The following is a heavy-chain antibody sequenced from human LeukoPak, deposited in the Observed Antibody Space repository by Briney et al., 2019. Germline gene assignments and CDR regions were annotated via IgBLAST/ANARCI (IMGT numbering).Heavy chain of an antibody. CDR2: ISGSGGST. Sequence: PGGSLRLSCAASGFTFSSYGMSWVRQAPGKGLEWVSAISGSGGSTYYADSVKGRFTISRDNSKNTLYLQMNSLRAEDTAVYYCAKPGNGGPGLGLDYFDYWGQGTLVTVSS. D-gene: IGHD7-27*01. J-gene: IGHJ4*02. CDR1: GFTFSSYG. V-gene: IGHV3-23*01. CDR3: AKPGNGGPGLGLDYFDY.